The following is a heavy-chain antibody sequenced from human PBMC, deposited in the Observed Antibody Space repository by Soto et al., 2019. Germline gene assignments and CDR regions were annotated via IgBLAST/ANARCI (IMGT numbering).Heavy chain of an antibody. D-gene: IGHD2-15*01. CDR1: GGSISSGGYY. Sequence: QVQLQESGPGLVKPSQTLSLTCTVSGGSISSGGYYWSWIRQHPGKGLEWIGYIYYSGSTYYNPSLKSRVTISVDTSKNQFSLKLSSVTAADTAVYYCVRSPVVAARVSWFDPWGQGTLVTVSS. CDR2: IYYSGST. CDR3: VRSPVVAARVSWFDP. V-gene: IGHV4-31*03. J-gene: IGHJ5*02.